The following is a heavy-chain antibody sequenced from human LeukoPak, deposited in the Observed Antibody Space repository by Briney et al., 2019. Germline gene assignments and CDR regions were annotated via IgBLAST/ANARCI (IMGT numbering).Heavy chain of an antibody. CDR2: IYYSGST. Sequence: SETLSLTCTVSGGSISSYHWSWIRQPPGKGLEWIGYIYYSGSTNYNPSLKSRVTISVDTSKNQFSLKLSSVTAADTAVYYCARQTIQLWSEFDYWGQGTLVTVSS. J-gene: IGHJ4*02. V-gene: IGHV4-59*08. CDR3: ARQTIQLWSEFDY. D-gene: IGHD5-18*01. CDR1: GGSISSYH.